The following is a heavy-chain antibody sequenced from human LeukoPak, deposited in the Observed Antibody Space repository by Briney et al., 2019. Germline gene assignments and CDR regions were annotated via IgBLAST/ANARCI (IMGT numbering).Heavy chain of an antibody. CDR2: IYYSGST. Sequence: SETLSLTCTVSGGSISSYYWSWIRQPPEKGLEWIGYIYYSGSTNYNPSLKSRVTISVDTSKNQFSLKLSSVTAADTAVYYCARDGYSSGWYTIDYWGQGTLVTVSS. CDR1: GGSISSYY. D-gene: IGHD6-19*01. V-gene: IGHV4-59*01. CDR3: ARDGYSSGWYTIDY. J-gene: IGHJ4*02.